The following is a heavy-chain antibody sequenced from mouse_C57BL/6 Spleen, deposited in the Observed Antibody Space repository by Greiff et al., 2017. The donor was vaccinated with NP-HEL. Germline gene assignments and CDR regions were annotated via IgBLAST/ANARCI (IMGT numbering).Heavy chain of an antibody. J-gene: IGHJ4*01. V-gene: IGHV1-64*01. Sequence: QVQLQQPGAELVKPGASVKLSCKASGYTFTSYWMHWVKQRPGQGLEWIGMIHPNSGSTNYNEKFKSKATLTVDKSSSTAYMQLSSLTSEDSAVYYCARWYYGSSYVGYAMDYWGQGTSVTVSS. CDR1: GYTFTSYW. CDR3: ARWYYGSSYVGYAMDY. D-gene: IGHD1-1*01. CDR2: IHPNSGST.